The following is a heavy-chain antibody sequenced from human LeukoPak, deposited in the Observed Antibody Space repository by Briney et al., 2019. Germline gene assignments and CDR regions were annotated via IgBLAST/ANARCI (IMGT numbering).Heavy chain of an antibody. D-gene: IGHD3-16*02. V-gene: IGHV3-53*05. J-gene: IGHJ4*02. Sequence: GGSLRLSCAASGFTVSSNYMSWVRQAPGKGLEWVSVIYSGGSTYYADSVKGRFTISRDNSKNTLYLQMNSLRAEDTAVYYCAKDYVWGSYRYSGIDYWGQGTLVTVSS. CDR3: AKDYVWGSYRYSGIDY. CDR2: IYSGGST. CDR1: GFTVSSNY.